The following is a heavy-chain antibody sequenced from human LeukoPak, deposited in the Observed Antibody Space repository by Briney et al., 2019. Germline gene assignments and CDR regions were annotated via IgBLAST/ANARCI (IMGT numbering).Heavy chain of an antibody. D-gene: IGHD2-2*01. CDR1: GWSFNDYY. CDR2: INARGDT. V-gene: IGHV4-34*01. Sequence: PSETLSLTCAVYGWSFNDYYWNWIRQPPGKGLEWIGEINARGDTNFNPSLKGRVTISVDTSKNQFSLRLTSMIAADTAVYYCARGEVPAARGYNWFDPWGQGTLLTVSS. CDR3: ARGEVPAARGYNWFDP. J-gene: IGHJ5*02.